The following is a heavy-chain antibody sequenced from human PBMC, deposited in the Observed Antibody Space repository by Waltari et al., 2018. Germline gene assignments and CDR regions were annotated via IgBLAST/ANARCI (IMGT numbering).Heavy chain of an antibody. J-gene: IGHJ6*02. V-gene: IGHV4-59*13. CDR1: GCLINNYY. CDR2: SYYSGNT. Sequence: QVQLQESGPGLVKPSKTLSLTCTVSGCLINNYYLNLIRQPPGKGLEWSGFSYYSGNTNYSPALRSRVTISIDTSKSQFSLKLTSVTAADTAVYYCARGRLRDFDVDYQFYYAMDVWGQGTTVAVSS. CDR3: ARGRLRDFDVDYQFYYAMDV. D-gene: IGHD3-9*01.